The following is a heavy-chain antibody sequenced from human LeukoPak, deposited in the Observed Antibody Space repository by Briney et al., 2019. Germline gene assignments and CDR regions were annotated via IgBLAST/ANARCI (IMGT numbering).Heavy chain of an antibody. CDR2: ISYDGSNK. CDR3: ASPDRSSWYVTPVDY. CDR1: GFTFSSYA. J-gene: IGHJ4*02. Sequence: PGRSLRLSCAASGFTFSSYAMHWVRQAPGKGLEWVAVISYDGSNKYYADSVKGRFTISRDNSKNTLYLQMNSLRAEGTAVYYCASPDRSSWYVTPVDYWGQGTLVTVSS. V-gene: IGHV3-30-3*01. D-gene: IGHD6-13*01.